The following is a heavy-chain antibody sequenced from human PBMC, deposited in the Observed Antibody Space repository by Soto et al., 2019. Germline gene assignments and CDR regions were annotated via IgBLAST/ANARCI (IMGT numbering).Heavy chain of an antibody. CDR2: IWYDGSNK. CDR1: GFTFSSYG. Sequence: GGSLRLSCAASGFTFSSYGMHWVRQAPGKGLEWVAVIWYDGSNKYYADSVKGRFTISRDNSKNTLYLQMNSLRAEDTAVYYCARNPYDFWSGYHTPYYYYYGMDVWGQGTTVTRLL. V-gene: IGHV3-33*01. D-gene: IGHD3-3*01. CDR3: ARNPYDFWSGYHTPYYYYYGMDV. J-gene: IGHJ6*02.